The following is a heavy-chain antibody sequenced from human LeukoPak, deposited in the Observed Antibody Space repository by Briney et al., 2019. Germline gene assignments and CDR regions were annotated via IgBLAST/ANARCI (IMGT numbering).Heavy chain of an antibody. CDR2: IDSGSST. CDR1: GFTFSTYA. CDR3: ARAATVTKAFDS. D-gene: IGHD4-17*01. V-gene: IGHV3-66*01. J-gene: IGHJ3*02. Sequence: GGSLRLSCAASGFTFSTYAMSWVRQAPGKGLEWVSVIDSGSSTYYADSVKGRFTISRDNSKNTLYPQMNSLRAEDTAVYYCARAATVTKAFDSWGQGTMVTVSS.